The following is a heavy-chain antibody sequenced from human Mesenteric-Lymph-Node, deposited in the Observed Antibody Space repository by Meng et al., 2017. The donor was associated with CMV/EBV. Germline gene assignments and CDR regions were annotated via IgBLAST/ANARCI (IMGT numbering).Heavy chain of an antibody. J-gene: IGHJ4*02. Sequence: GESLKISCAASGFTFSSYAMSWVRQAPGKGLVWVSRINSDGSSTSYGDSVKGRFTISRDNAKNSLYLQMNSLRAEDTAVYYCARSLGATLPDYWGQGTLVTVSS. V-gene: IGHV3-74*01. D-gene: IGHD1-26*01. CDR1: GFTFSSYA. CDR2: INSDGSST. CDR3: ARSLGATLPDY.